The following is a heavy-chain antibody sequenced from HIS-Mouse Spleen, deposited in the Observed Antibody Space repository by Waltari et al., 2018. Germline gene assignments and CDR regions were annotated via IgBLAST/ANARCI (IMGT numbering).Heavy chain of an antibody. CDR2: ISYDGSNK. CDR3: AKDKHHAFDY. V-gene: IGHV3-30*18. CDR1: GFPFSSYG. J-gene: IGHJ4*02. Sequence: QVHLVDSGGGVVQPGSSLRLSCAASGFPFSSYGMHWVRQAPGKGLECVAVISYDGSNKYYADSVKGRFTISRDNSKNTLYLQMNSLRAEDTAVYYCAKDKHHAFDYWGQGTLVTVYS.